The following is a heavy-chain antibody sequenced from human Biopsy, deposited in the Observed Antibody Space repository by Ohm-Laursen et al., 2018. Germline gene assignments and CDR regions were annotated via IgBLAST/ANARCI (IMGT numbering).Heavy chain of an antibody. Sequence: SETLSLLCTVSGRSIRSDYWTWIPQPPGKGPEWIGDIPDSGSTNYKPSLKSRVIISVDTSKNQFSLNVSSVTAADTAVYYCARRGSGGRSFDHWGQGTLVTVSS. CDR2: IPDSGST. CDR3: ARRGSGGRSFDH. CDR1: GRSIRSDY. J-gene: IGHJ4*02. D-gene: IGHD2-15*01. V-gene: IGHV4-59*08.